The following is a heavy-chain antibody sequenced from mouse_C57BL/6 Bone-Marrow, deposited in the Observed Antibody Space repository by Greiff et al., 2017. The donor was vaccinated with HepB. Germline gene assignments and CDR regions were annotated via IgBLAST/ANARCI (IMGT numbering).Heavy chain of an antibody. D-gene: IGHD1-1*01. V-gene: IGHV1-50*01. Sequence: QVQLQQPGAELVKPGASVKLSCKASGYTFTSYWMQWVKQRPGQGLEWIGEIDPSDSYTNYNQKFKGKATLSVDTSSSTAYMQLSSLTSEDSAVYYCARSRAITTVFDYWGQGTTLTVSS. CDR2: IDPSDSYT. CDR1: GYTFTSYW. CDR3: ARSRAITTVFDY. J-gene: IGHJ2*01.